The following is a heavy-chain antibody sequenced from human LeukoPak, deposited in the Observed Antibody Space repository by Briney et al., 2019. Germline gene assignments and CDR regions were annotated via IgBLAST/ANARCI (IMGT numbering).Heavy chain of an antibody. CDR1: GFTFSSYA. D-gene: IGHD2-2*01. CDR3: ATPRGVDVVAPRPFDY. Sequence: GGSLRLSCAASGFTFSSYAMSWVRQAPGKGLERVSAISGSGGSTYYADSVKGRFTISRDNSKNTLYLQMNSLRAEDTAVYYCATPRGVDVVAPRPFDYWGQGTLVTVSS. CDR2: ISGSGGST. J-gene: IGHJ4*02. V-gene: IGHV3-23*01.